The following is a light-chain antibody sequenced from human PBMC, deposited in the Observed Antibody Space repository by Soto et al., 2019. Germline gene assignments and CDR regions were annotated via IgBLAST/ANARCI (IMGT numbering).Light chain of an antibody. CDR3: QQYDNSPLT. CDR2: GVS. CDR1: QSISGRY. Sequence: EIVLTQSPGTLSLSPGERATLSCTASQSISGRYLAWYQQKPGQAPRVVIYGVSRRATGIPDRFSGSGSGTDFTLTISRLEPEDFAVYYCQQYDNSPLTFGGGTKVEVK. J-gene: IGKJ4*01. V-gene: IGKV3-20*01.